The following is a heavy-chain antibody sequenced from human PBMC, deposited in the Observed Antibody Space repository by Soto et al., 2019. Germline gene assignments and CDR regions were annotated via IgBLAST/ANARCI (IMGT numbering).Heavy chain of an antibody. CDR2: IRSKANSYAT. D-gene: IGHD4-17*01. V-gene: IGHV3-73*01. CDR3: TRSTVTTRFDY. J-gene: IGHJ4*02. CDR1: GFTFSGSA. Sequence: EVQLVESGGGLVQPGGFLKLSCAASGFTFSGSAMHWVRQASGKGLEWVGRIRSKANSYATAYAASVKGRFTISRDDSKNTAYLQMNSLKTEDTAVYYCTRSTVTTRFDYWGQGTLVTVSS.